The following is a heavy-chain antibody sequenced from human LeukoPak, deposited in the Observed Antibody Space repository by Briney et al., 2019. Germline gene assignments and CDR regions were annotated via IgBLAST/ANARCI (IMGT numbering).Heavy chain of an antibody. J-gene: IGHJ4*02. Sequence: PSETLSLTCTGSGGSISSYSWSWIRQPAGKGLEWIGYNYYSGSTNYNPSLTSGVTISVDTSKNQFSLKLSSVTAADTAVYYCARAAQRYYYDSSGYYHFDYGGQGTLVTVSS. D-gene: IGHD3-22*01. V-gene: IGHV4-59*01. CDR3: ARAAQRYYYDSSGYYHFDY. CDR1: GGSISSYS. CDR2: NYYSGST.